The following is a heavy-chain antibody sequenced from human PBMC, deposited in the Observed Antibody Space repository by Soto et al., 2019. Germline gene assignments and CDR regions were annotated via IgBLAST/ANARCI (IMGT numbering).Heavy chain of an antibody. CDR3: ASSSFLRSGDLFRGLDV. CDR2: AYYRGST. J-gene: IGHJ6*02. D-gene: IGHD3-10*01. Sequence: PSETLSLTCTVSGGSMNDYYWTWIRQTPGKGLEWIGYAYYRGSTNYNPSLKGRVTISVDTSKNHFSLKLTSVTAADTAVYFCASSSFLRSGDLFRGLDVWGQGTTVTVSS. V-gene: IGHV4-59*01. CDR1: GGSMNDYY.